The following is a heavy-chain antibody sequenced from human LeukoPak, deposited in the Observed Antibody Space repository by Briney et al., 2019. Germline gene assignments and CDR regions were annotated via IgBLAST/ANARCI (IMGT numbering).Heavy chain of an antibody. CDR3: AKGLYGDYVGYFDS. V-gene: IGHV3-9*01. CDR1: VFTFNLYA. Sequence: GGSLRLSRAASVFTFNLYAMHWVRQAPGKGLEWVSGISWNSGRIDYADSVKGRFTISRDNAKNSLYLQINSLRAEDTALYYCAKGLYGDYVGYFDSWGQGTQVAVSS. CDR2: ISWNSGRI. D-gene: IGHD4-17*01. J-gene: IGHJ4*02.